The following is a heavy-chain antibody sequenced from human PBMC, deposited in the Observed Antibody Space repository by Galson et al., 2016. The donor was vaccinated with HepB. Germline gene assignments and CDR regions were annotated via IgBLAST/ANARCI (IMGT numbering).Heavy chain of an antibody. D-gene: IGHD2-21*01. CDR2: ISYDGSNK. CDR1: GFTFSTYA. V-gene: IGHV3-30*18. J-gene: IGHJ4*02. Sequence: SLRLSCAASGFTFSTYAMHWVRQAPGKGLEWVAVISYDGSNKFYADSVKGRFTISRDNSKNTLYLQMNSLRDEDTAVYYCAKEAAPTVKSGSDVDYWGQRTLVTVSS. CDR3: AKEAAPTVKSGSDVDY.